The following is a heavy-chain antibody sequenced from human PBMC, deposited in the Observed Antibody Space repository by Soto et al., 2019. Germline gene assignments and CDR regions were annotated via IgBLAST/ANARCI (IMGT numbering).Heavy chain of an antibody. J-gene: IGHJ5*02. V-gene: IGHV4-39*01. CDR3: ARQFRFGGRIPVYVDP. D-gene: IGHD3-16*01. CDR1: GGSISSGTFY. CDR2: NDYSGNN. Sequence: QLQLQESGPRLVKAAETLSLNCTVSGGSISSGTFYWVWIRQPPGRGRVGVGGNDYSGNNYYNESPKNRVIVTAKTSKNQYSLKLNSAAAADTAVYYCARQFRFGGRIPVYVDPWGQGILVTVSS.